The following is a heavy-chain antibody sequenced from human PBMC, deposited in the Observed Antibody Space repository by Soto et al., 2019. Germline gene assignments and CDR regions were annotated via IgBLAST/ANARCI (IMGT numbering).Heavy chain of an antibody. Sequence: EVHLLESGGGLVQPGGSLRLSCAASGFTLSSYAMSWVRQAPGKGLEWVSAISGSGNRTFHADSVKGRFTISRDNAKNALYLQMNSLRVEDTAVYYCAKEVTSGSYSHYYYGLDVWGQGTMVTVSS. J-gene: IGHJ6*02. V-gene: IGHV3-23*01. CDR3: AKEVTSGSYSHYYYGLDV. CDR1: GFTLSSYA. D-gene: IGHD1-26*01. CDR2: ISGSGNRT.